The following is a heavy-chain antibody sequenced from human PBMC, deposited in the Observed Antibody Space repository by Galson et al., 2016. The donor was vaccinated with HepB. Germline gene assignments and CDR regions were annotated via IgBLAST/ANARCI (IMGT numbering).Heavy chain of an antibody. V-gene: IGHV5-51*01. CDR1: GYSFTDYW. D-gene: IGHD3-16*01. CDR2: IYPGGSHT. J-gene: IGHJ4*02. CDR3: ARRLTHDSKIWDIDY. Sequence: QSGAEVKKPGESLRISCKGSGYSFTDYWIGWVRQMPGKGLEWMGIIYPGGSHTRYSPSFQGQVTISADKSISTAYLQWSSLKASDTAIYYCARRLTHDSKIWDIDYWGQGTLVTVSS.